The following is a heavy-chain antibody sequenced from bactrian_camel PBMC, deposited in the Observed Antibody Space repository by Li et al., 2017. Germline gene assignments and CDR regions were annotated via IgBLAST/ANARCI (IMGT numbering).Heavy chain of an antibody. J-gene: IGHJ4*01. CDR1: GFTFSRHW. D-gene: IGHD2*01. V-gene: IGHV3S1*01. CDR2: INPGGDLP. CDR3: ATGLLPYCSGAYCYTQYTY. Sequence: HVQLVESGGGLVQPGGSLRLSCAASGFTFSRHWMNWVRQVPGKGLEWVSHINPGGDLPYYEDLAKGRFTISRDNNKNTVYLQMASLKPEDTAVYYCATGLLPYCSGAYCYTQYTYWGQGTQVTVS.